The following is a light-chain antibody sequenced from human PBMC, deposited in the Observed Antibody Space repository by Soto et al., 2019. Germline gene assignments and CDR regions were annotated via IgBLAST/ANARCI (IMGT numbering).Light chain of an antibody. CDR3: CSYAGSVV. Sequence: QSVLTQPASVSGSPGQSITISCTGTSSDVGSYNLVSWYQQHPGKAPKLMIYEVSKRPSGVSNRFSGSKSGNTASLTISGHQAEDEADYYCCSYAGSVVFGGGTKLTVL. V-gene: IGLV2-23*02. CDR1: SSDVGSYNL. J-gene: IGLJ2*01. CDR2: EVS.